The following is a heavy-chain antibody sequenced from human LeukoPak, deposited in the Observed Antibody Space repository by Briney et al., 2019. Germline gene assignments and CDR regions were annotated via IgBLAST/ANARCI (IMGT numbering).Heavy chain of an antibody. CDR3: ARDNDWAFHY. V-gene: IGHV3-30-3*01. Sequence: PGGSLRLSCAASGFTFSSYAMHWVRQAPGKGLEWVAVISYAGSNKYYADSVKGRFTISRDNSKNTLYLQMNSLRDEDTAVYYCARDNDWAFHYWGQGTLVTVSS. D-gene: IGHD3-9*01. CDR2: ISYAGSNK. J-gene: IGHJ4*02. CDR1: GFTFSSYA.